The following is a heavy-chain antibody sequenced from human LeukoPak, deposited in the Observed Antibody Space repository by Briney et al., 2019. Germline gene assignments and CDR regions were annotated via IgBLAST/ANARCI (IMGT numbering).Heavy chain of an antibody. J-gene: IGHJ4*02. CDR3: ARGTVTTYVIDY. CDR1: GGSISSGGYY. CDR2: IYYSGST. V-gene: IGHV4-31*03. Sequence: PSQTLSLTCTVSGGSISSGGYYWSWIRQHPGEGLEWIGYIYYSGSTYYNPSLKSRVTISVDTSKNQFSLKLSSVTAADTAVYYCARGTVTTYVIDYWGQGTLVTVSS. D-gene: IGHD4-11*01.